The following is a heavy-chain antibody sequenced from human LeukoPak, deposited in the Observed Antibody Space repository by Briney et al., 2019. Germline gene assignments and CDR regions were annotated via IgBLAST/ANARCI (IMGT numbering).Heavy chain of an antibody. CDR2: IYYSGST. V-gene: IGHV4-39*01. D-gene: IGHD1-26*01. J-gene: IGHJ4*02. CDR3: ARGDGGSYGFDY. CDR1: GGSISSSSYY. Sequence: SETLSLTCTVSGGSISSSSYYWGWIRQPPGKGLEWIGSIYYSGSTYFNPSLKSRVTISGDTSKNQFSLKLSSVTTADTAVYYCARGDGGSYGFDYWGQGTLVTVSS.